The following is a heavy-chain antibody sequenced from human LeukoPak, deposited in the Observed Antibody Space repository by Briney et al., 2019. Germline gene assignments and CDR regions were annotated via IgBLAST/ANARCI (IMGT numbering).Heavy chain of an antibody. J-gene: IGHJ4*02. CDR1: GDSVSSNSAA. CDR3: ARDPVGGSTIFDY. D-gene: IGHD1-26*01. Sequence: SRTLSLTCAISGDSVSSNSAAWNWIRQSPSRGLEWLGRTYYRSKWYYDYAVAVKSRISINPDTSKNQFSLQLSSVTPEDTAVYYCARDPVGGSTIFDYWGQGTLVTVSS. CDR2: TYYRSKWYY. V-gene: IGHV6-1*01.